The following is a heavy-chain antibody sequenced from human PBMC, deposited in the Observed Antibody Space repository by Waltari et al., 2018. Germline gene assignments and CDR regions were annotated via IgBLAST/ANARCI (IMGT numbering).Heavy chain of an antibody. J-gene: IGHJ4*02. V-gene: IGHV4-59*01. Sequence: GGSISNYYWIWIRQPPGKGLEWIGYIYYSGSTNYNPSLKSRVTISVDTSKIQFSLNLSSVTAADTAVYYCARSPGSRHYFDYWGQGTLVTVSS. CDR1: GGSISNYY. CDR2: IYYSGST. D-gene: IGHD3-10*01. CDR3: ARSPGSRHYFDY.